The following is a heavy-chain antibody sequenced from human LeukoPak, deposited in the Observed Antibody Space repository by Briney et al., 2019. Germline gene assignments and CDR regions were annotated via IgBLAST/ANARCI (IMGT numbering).Heavy chain of an antibody. Sequence: GGSLRLSCAASGFTFSDYYMSWIRQAPGKGLGWVSYISSSGSTIYYADSVKGRFTISRDNAKNSLYLQMNSLRAEDTAVYYCASPGVSVVVPAYFDYWGQGTLVTVSS. D-gene: IGHD2-2*01. J-gene: IGHJ4*02. CDR2: ISSSGSTI. CDR3: ASPGVSVVVPAYFDY. CDR1: GFTFSDYY. V-gene: IGHV3-11*01.